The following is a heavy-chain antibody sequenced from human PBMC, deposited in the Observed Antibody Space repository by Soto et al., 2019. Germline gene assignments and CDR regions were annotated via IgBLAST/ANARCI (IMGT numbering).Heavy chain of an antibody. D-gene: IGHD3-22*01. J-gene: IGHJ4*02. V-gene: IGHV1-18*01. CDR2: ISAYNGDT. CDR1: GYTFSSYG. Sequence: ASVKVSCKASGYTFSSYGISWVRQAPGQGLEWMGWISAYNGDTKYAQKLQGRVTMTTDTSTSTGFMELRSLRSDDPAIYYCARDGPPPYYYSTSTACPDYWGQGTLVTVAS. CDR3: ARDGPPPYYYSTSTACPDY.